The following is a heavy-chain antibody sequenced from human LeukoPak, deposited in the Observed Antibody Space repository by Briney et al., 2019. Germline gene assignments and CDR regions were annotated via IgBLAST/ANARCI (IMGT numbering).Heavy chain of an antibody. J-gene: IGHJ3*02. Sequence: GGSLRLSCAASGFTFSSYAMSWVRQAPGKGLEWVSAISGSGGSTYYADSVKGRFTISRDNAKNSLYLQMNSLRAEDTAVYYCARDSGGTTWSGAFDIWGQGTMVTVSS. V-gene: IGHV3-23*01. CDR3: ARDSGGTTWSGAFDI. D-gene: IGHD1-7*01. CDR2: ISGSGGST. CDR1: GFTFSSYA.